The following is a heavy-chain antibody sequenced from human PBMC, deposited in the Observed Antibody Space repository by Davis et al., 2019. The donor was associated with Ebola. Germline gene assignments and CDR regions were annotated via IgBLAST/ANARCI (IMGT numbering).Heavy chain of an antibody. CDR1: GGSVIGGGYS. V-gene: IGHV4-30-2*01. J-gene: IGHJ5*02. CDR3: ARDSNNYAAWFDP. D-gene: IGHD3-16*01. CDR2: IYHTGST. Sequence: MPSETLSLTCTVSGGSVIGGGYSWSWIRRPPGKGLEWIGSIYHTGSTYYSPSLKSRVSMSLDRSKNQFSLTLRSVSAADTAVYYCARDSNNYAAWFDPWGQGTLVTVSS.